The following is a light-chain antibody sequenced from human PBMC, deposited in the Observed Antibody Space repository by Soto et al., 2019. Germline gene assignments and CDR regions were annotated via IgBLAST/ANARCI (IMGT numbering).Light chain of an antibody. Sequence: EIVLTQSPGTVSSSPGERVTLSCRASQTIANNFLAWYQHRPGQAPRVVVYGASSRATGIPDRFSGSGSGTEFTLTISRLEPEVFPVYYCQQYDSSYTFGQGTKLE. J-gene: IGKJ2*01. CDR3: QQYDSSYT. CDR2: GAS. CDR1: QTIANNF. V-gene: IGKV3-20*01.